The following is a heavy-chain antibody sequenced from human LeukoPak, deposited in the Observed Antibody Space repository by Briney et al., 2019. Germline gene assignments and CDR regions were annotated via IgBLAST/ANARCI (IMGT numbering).Heavy chain of an antibody. D-gene: IGHD1-26*01. Sequence: ASVKVSCKASGYTFTSYHMHWVRQAPGQGLEWIGIINPTGHSTNSAQNFQGRVTMTTDTTTTTVYMELNRLKSEDTAVYYCAREGFVGPFDFWGQGTLVTVSS. V-gene: IGHV1-46*01. CDR1: GYTFTSYH. J-gene: IGHJ4*02. CDR2: INPTGHST. CDR3: AREGFVGPFDF.